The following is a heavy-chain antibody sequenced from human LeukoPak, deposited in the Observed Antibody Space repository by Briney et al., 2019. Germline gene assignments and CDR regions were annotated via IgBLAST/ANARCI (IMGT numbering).Heavy chain of an antibody. CDR2: ISSSSSYI. V-gene: IGHV3-21*01. CDR3: ARVEDILTGYYTTKYFQH. Sequence: PGGSLRLSCAASGFNLRDYYMNWVRQAPGKGLEWVSSISSSSSYIYYADSVKGRFTISRDNAKNSLYLQMNSLRAEDTAVYYCARVEDILTGYYTTKYFQHWGQGTLVTVSS. D-gene: IGHD3-9*01. J-gene: IGHJ1*01. CDR1: GFNLRDYY.